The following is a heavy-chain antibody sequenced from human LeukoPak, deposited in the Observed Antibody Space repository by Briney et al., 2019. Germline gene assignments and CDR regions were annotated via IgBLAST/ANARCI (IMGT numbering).Heavy chain of an antibody. D-gene: IGHD3-22*01. J-gene: IGHJ4*02. Sequence: PGGSLRLSCAASGFTFSNAWMSWVRQAPGKGLELVGRIKSKTDGGTTDYAAPVKGRFTISRDDSKNTLYLQMNSLKTEDTAVYYCTTDKGYYDSSGHGNWGQGTLVTVSS. CDR1: GFTFSNAW. V-gene: IGHV3-15*01. CDR3: TTDKGYYDSSGHGN. CDR2: IKSKTDGGTT.